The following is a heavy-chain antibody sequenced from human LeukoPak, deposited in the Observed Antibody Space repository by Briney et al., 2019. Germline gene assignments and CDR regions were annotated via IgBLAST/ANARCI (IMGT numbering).Heavy chain of an antibody. D-gene: IGHD5-24*01. J-gene: IGHJ4*02. V-gene: IGHV4-59*01. CDR3: ARDNGYNSFDY. CDR2: IYYSRST. Sequence: SETLSLTCTVSGGSISSYYWSWIRQPPGKGLEWIGYIYYSRSTNYNPSLKSRVTISVDTSKNQCSLTLSSVTAADTAVYYCARDNGYNSFDYWGQGTLVTVSS. CDR1: GGSISSYY.